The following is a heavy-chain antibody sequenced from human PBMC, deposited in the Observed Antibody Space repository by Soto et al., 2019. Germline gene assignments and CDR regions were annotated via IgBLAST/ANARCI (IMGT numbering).Heavy chain of an antibody. Sequence: QVQLVESEGGVVQPGRSLRLSCAASGFTFSSYGMHWVRQAPGKGLEWVAVISYDGSNKYYADSVKGRFTISRDNSKNTLYLQMNSLRAEDTAVYYCAKGELADYWGQGTLVTVSS. CDR2: ISYDGSNK. J-gene: IGHJ4*02. V-gene: IGHV3-30*18. CDR1: GFTFSSYG. D-gene: IGHD3-10*01. CDR3: AKGELADY.